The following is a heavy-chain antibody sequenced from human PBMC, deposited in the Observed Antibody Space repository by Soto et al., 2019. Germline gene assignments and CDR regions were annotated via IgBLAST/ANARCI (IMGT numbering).Heavy chain of an antibody. CDR2: IHYSAST. CDR1: GGSVNLGKSD. J-gene: IGHJ4*02. V-gene: IGHV4-61*01. D-gene: IGHD2-21*01. CDR3: TRGGDAYKNGH. Sequence: PSETLSLTCTVPGGSVNLGKSDWSWIRQPPGKGLEWIGFIHYSASTNYNPSLKSRVTMSVDTSKNQFSLKLTSVNAADTAVYYCTRGGDAYKNGHWGQETLVTVS.